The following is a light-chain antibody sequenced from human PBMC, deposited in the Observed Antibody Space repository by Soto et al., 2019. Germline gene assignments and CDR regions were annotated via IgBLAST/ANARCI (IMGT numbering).Light chain of an antibody. CDR1: SSNIGAGYG. V-gene: IGLV1-40*01. J-gene: IGLJ1*01. CDR2: GNS. Sequence: QSVLTQPPSVSGAPGQRVIISCTGSSSNIGAGYGVHWYQQLPGTAPKLLIHGNSNRPSGVPDRFSGSKSGTSASLAITGLQAEDEADYYCQSYDTSLSGSRVFGTGTKVTVL. CDR3: QSYDTSLSGSRV.